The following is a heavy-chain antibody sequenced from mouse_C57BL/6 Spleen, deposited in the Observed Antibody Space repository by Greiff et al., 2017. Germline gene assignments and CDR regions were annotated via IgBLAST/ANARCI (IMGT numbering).Heavy chain of an antibody. CDR2: IYPGSGST. J-gene: IGHJ4*01. Sequence: VQLQQPGAELVKPGASVKMSCKASGYTFTSYWITWVKQRPGQGLEWIGDIYPGSGSTNYNEKFKSKATLTVDTSSSTAYMQLSSLTSEDSAVYYCAREGGLYYDYDGYAMDYWGQGTSVTVSS. CDR1: GYTFTSYW. V-gene: IGHV1-55*01. D-gene: IGHD2-4*01. CDR3: AREGGLYYDYDGYAMDY.